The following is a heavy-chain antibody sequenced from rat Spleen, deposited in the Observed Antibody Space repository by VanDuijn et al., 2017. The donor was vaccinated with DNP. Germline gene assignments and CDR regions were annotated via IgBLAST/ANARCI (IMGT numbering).Heavy chain of an antibody. Sequence: QVQLKESGPGLVQPSQTLSLTCTVSGLSLTSNSVSWVRRPPGKGLEWIGAIWTSGGTDYNSALKSRLSITRDTSKSQVLLKMNSLRSEDMATYYCARHGRRVFDYWGQGVMVTVSS. D-gene: IGHD1-11*01. CDR2: IWTSGGT. V-gene: IGHV2-15*01. J-gene: IGHJ2*01. CDR3: ARHGRRVFDY. CDR1: GLSLTSNS.